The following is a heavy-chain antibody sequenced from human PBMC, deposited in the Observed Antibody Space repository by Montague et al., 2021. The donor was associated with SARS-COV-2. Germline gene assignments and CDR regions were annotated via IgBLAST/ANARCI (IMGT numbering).Heavy chain of an antibody. D-gene: IGHD3-16*01. J-gene: IGHJ4*02. V-gene: IGHV3-30*04. CDR2: ISNDGSKK. Sequence: SLRLSCAASGFTFSSYAIHWVRQPPGKGLEWAAVISNDGSKKYYVESVKGRFTISRDNAKNTVYLEMNSLRLEDTAVYFCSRGFDLDDYGVPWRHWGQGTLVTVSS. CDR3: SRGFDLDDYGVPWRH. CDR1: GFTFSSYA.